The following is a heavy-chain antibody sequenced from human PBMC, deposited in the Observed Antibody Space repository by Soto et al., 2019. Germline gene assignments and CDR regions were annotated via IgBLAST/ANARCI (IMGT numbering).Heavy chain of an antibody. CDR3: ARGLKMLRVFGLKTYYYYYMDV. J-gene: IGHJ6*03. V-gene: IGHV1-8*01. CDR2: MNPNRGDT. CDR1: GYTFTSYD. D-gene: IGHD3-10*01. Sequence: QVHLVQSGAEVKKPGASVKVSCKASGYTFTSYDINWVRQVAGQGLEWMGWMNPNRGDTAYAQEFQGRVTMSRNTSISIAYMELSSLRPADTDVYYCARGLKMLRVFGLKTYYYYYMDVWGKGTTVTLSS.